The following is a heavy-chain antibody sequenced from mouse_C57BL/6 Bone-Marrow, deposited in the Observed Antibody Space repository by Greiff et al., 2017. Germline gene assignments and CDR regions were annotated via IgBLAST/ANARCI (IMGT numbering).Heavy chain of an antibody. J-gene: IGHJ3*01. CDR2: INPSTGGT. D-gene: IGHD4-1*01. CDR1: GYSFTGYY. Sequence: EVQLQQSGPELVKPGASVKISCKASGYSFTGYYMNWVKQSPEKSLEWIGEINPSTGGTTYNQKFKAKATLTVDKSSSTAYMQLKRLTSEDSAVYYCARRNWAWFAYWGQGTLVTVSA. V-gene: IGHV1-42*01. CDR3: ARRNWAWFAY.